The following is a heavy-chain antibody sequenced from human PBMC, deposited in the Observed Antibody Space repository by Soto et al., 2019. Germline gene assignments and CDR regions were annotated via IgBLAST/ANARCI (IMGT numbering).Heavy chain of an antibody. J-gene: IGHJ6*02. Sequence: GGSLRLSCAASGFTFSSYAMSWVRQAPGKGLEWVSAISGSGGSTYYADSVKGRFTISKDNSKNTLYLQMNSLRAEDTAVYYCAKPRFETAMVKNSYYYYGMDVWGQGTTVTVSS. CDR1: GFTFSSYA. CDR3: AKPRFETAMVKNSYYYYGMDV. V-gene: IGHV3-23*01. CDR2: ISGSGGST. D-gene: IGHD5-18*01.